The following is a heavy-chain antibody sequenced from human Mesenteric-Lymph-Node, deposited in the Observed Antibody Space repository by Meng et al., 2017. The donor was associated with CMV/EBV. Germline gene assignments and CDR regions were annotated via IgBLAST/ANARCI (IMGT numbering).Heavy chain of an antibody. D-gene: IGHD2-21*01. CDR3: AGGGLAIYSPFDP. CDR1: GFAFSTYP. J-gene: IGHJ5*02. Sequence: VVSGFAFSTYPMSWVRQAPGMGLEWVSGISASGGSIYDADSVKGRFTISRDNSKNTLFLQMKSLRAEDTAVYYCAGGGLAIYSPFDPWGQGTLVTVSS. V-gene: IGHV3-23*01. CDR2: ISASGGSI.